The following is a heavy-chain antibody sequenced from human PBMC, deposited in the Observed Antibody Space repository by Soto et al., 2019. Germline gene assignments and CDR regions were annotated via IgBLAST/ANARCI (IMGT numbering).Heavy chain of an antibody. CDR1: GFTVSNNH. D-gene: IGHD3-16*01. CDR3: AGRLTTAARLDY. V-gene: IGHV3-53*01. CDR2: VHGGGST. J-gene: IGHJ4*01. Sequence: VQLVESGGGLIQPGGSLRLSCAASGFTVSNNHMTWVRQAEGKGLELVSFVHGGGSTSYADSVKGRFTISRYNSKNTLYLQMDSRRAEDTAIYYCAGRLTTAARLDYWGRGTVVTVSS.